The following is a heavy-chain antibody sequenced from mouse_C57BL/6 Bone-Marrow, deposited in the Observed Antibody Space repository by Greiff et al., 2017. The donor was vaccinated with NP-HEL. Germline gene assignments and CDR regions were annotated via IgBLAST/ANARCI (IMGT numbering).Heavy chain of an antibody. D-gene: IGHD2-4*01. V-gene: IGHV2-2*01. CDR1: GFSLTSYG. CDR3: ARNLQLRAY. J-gene: IGHJ3*01. CDR2: IWSGGST. Sequence: VQLQQSGPGLVQPSQSLSITCTVSGFSLTSYGVHWVRQSPGKGLEWLGVIWSGGSTDYNAAFISRLSISKDNSKSQVFFKMNSLQADDTAIYYCARNLQLRAYWGQGTLVTVSA.